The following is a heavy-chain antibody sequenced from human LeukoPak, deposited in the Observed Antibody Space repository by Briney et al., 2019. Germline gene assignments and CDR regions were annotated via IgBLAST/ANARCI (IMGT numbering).Heavy chain of an antibody. CDR2: IYPGDSET. V-gene: IGHV5-51*01. J-gene: IGHJ4*02. CDR3: ARHDITGYYQFDY. CDR1: GYIFTTYW. D-gene: IGHD3-22*01. Sequence: GESLKISCKGSGYIFTTYWIAWVRQMPGKGLEWMGIIYPGDSETRYSPSFQGQVTISADKSFNTAYLQWSSLRASDTAIYYCARHDITGYYQFDYWGQGTLVTVSS.